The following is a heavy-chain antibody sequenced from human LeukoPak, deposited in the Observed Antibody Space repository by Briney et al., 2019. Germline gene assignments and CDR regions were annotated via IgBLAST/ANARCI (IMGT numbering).Heavy chain of an antibody. D-gene: IGHD3-10*01. CDR1: GFTFSNYW. CDR3: ARDLRGQVGHYFDC. CDR2: IHQDGSEK. Sequence: GGPLRLSCAGSGFTFSNYWMTWVRQAPGKRLEWVATIHQDGSEKFYLDSVTGRFTISRDSAKNSLYLQMNSLRAEDTAVYYCARDLRGQVGHYFDCWGQGTLVTVSS. V-gene: IGHV3-7*01. J-gene: IGHJ4*02.